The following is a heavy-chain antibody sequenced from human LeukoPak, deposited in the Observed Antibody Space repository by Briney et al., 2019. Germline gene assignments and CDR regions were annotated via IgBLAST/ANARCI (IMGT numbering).Heavy chain of an antibody. CDR2: IYYSGSA. Sequence: PSETLSLTCTVSGGSISSGGYYWSWIRQHPGKGLEWIGYIYYSGSAYYNPSLKSRVTMSVDTSKNQFSLKLSSVTAADTAVYYCAREAAGTYTDYWGQGTLVTVSS. CDR1: GGSISSGGYY. D-gene: IGHD6-13*01. J-gene: IGHJ4*02. CDR3: AREAAGTYTDY. V-gene: IGHV4-31*03.